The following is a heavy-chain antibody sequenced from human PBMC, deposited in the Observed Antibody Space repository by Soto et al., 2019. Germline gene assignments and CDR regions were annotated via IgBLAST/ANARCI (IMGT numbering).Heavy chain of an antibody. J-gene: IGHJ6*02. V-gene: IGHV3-30*18. CDR1: GFTFSSYG. Sequence: QVQLVESGGGVVQPGRSLRLSCAASGFTFSSYGMHWVRQAPGKGLEWVAVISYDGSNKYYADSVKGRFTISRDNSKNTLYLQMNSLRAEDTAVYYCAKGGAAYCGGDCYWKYYGMDVWGQGTTVTVSS. CDR2: ISYDGSNK. D-gene: IGHD2-21*02. CDR3: AKGGAAYCGGDCYWKYYGMDV.